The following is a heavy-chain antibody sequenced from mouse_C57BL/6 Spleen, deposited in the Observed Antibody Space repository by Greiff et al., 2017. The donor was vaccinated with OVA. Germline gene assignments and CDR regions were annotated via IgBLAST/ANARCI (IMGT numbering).Heavy chain of an antibody. CDR2: IDPSDSYT. J-gene: IGHJ3*01. Sequence: QVQLKQPGAELVKPGASVKLSCKASGYTFTSYWMQWVKQRPGQGLEWIGEIDPSDSYTNYNQKFKGKATLTVDTSSSTAYMQLSSLTSEDSAVYYCARKMGYDYDGFAYWGQGTLVTVSA. CDR1: GYTFTSYW. CDR3: ARKMGYDYDGFAY. V-gene: IGHV1-50*01. D-gene: IGHD2-4*01.